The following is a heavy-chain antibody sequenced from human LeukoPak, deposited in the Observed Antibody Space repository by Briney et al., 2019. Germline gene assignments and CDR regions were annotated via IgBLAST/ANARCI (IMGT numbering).Heavy chain of an antibody. Sequence: SETLSLTCTVSGGSISSSSYYWGWIRQPPGKGLEWIGSIYYSGSTYYNPSLKSRVTIFVDTSKNQFSLKLSSVTAADTAVYYCARRHSSGWYDYFDYWGQGTLVTVSS. CDR2: IYYSGST. CDR3: ARRHSSGWYDYFDY. J-gene: IGHJ4*02. V-gene: IGHV4-39*01. D-gene: IGHD6-19*01. CDR1: GGSISSSSYY.